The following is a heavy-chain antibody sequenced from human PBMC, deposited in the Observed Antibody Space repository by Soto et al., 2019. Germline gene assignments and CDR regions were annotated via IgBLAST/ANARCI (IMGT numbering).Heavy chain of an antibody. CDR3: ATAGRRRPAYGMAF. V-gene: IGHV4-59*01. J-gene: IGHJ6*02. CDR1: GGSISSYY. D-gene: IGHD2-15*01. Sequence: SETLSVTCTVSGGSISSYYWSWIRQPPGKGLEWIGYIYYSGSTNYNPSLKSRVTISVDTSKNQFSLKLSSVTAADTAVYYCATAGRRRPAYGMAFWGQGTTVTVSS. CDR2: IYYSGST.